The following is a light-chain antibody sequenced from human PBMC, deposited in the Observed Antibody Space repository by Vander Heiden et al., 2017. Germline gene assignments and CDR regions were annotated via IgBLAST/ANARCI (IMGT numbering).Light chain of an antibody. CDR2: GAS. CDR3: QQYGSSPPT. Sequence: IVLTQSPRTMSLSPGDRATLSCRASQSVSSSYLAWYQQKPGQAPRLLIYGASSRATGIPDRFSGSGSGTDFTLTISRLEPEDFAVYYCQQYGSSPPTFGQGTKLEIK. V-gene: IGKV3-20*01. CDR1: QSVSSSY. J-gene: IGKJ2*01.